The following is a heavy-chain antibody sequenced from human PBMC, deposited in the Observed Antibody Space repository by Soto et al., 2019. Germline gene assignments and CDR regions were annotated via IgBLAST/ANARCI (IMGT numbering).Heavy chain of an antibody. V-gene: IGHV4-30-4*01. CDR1: GGSISSGDYY. J-gene: IGHJ4*02. Sequence: SETLSLTCTVSGGSISSGDYYWSWIRQPPGKGLEWIGYIYYSGSTYYNPSLKSRVTISVDTSKNQFSLKLSSVTAADTAVYYCARESWYSSGSVTIDYWGQGTLVTVSS. CDR2: IYYSGST. CDR3: ARESWYSSGSVTIDY. D-gene: IGHD6-19*01.